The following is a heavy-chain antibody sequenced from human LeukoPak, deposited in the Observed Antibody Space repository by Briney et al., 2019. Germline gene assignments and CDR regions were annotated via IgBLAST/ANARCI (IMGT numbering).Heavy chain of an antibody. CDR2: ISGSGGST. V-gene: IGHV3-23*01. D-gene: IGHD4-23*01. CDR3: AKGSTGGKVDWFDP. Sequence: GGSLRLSCAASGFTFSDYAMSWVRQAPGKGLEWVSAISGSGGSTYYADSVKGRFTISRDNSRDTVSLYMNSLRVEDTAMYYCAKGSTGGKVDWFDPWGPGTLVTVSS. J-gene: IGHJ5*02. CDR1: GFTFSDYA.